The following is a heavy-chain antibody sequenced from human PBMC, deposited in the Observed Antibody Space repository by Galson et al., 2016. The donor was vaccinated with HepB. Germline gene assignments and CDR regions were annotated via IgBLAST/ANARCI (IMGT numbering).Heavy chain of an antibody. V-gene: IGHV2-5*02. Sequence: PALVKPTHTLTLTCSFSGFSLTTAGEGVAWIRQPPGKALEWLAVIYWDDTKRYSPSLESRINISHDNPNKQVVLTMSNMNPVDTGTYFCAHRLGYSGYERVVRPLLWFGPWGQGTLVTVSS. CDR3: AHRLGYSGYERVVRPLLWFGP. J-gene: IGHJ5*02. D-gene: IGHD5-12*01. CDR1: GFSLTTAGEG. CDR2: IYWDDTK.